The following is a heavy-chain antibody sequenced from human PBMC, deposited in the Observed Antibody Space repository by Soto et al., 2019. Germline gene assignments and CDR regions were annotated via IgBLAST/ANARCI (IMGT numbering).Heavy chain of an antibody. Sequence: QVQLVQSGAEVKKPGSSVKVSCQAAGGTFNTYSINWVRQAPGQGLEWMGRIIPIVGIAKHAQKFQGRVAITADNAPSTAYMREANSLRPEDTAMYYCARAMVVGATGAFDVWGQGTMVTVSS. D-gene: IGHD2-21*01. V-gene: IGHV1-69*02. J-gene: IGHJ3*01. CDR2: IIPIVGIA. CDR1: GGTFNTYS. CDR3: ARAMVVGATGAFDV.